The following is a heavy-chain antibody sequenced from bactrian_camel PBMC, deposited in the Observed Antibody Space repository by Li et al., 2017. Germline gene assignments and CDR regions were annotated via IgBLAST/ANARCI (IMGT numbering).Heavy chain of an antibody. Sequence: QLVESGGGSVQAGGSLRLSCAVSGYTYRTYCMGWFRQAPGKEREGVAAIDVDGNTLYGNSVKGRFTISQDKTKNALYLQMDSLKPEDSAMYYCAGDWSCRSDYESWGQGTQVTVS. V-gene: IGHV3S55*01. D-gene: IGHD4*01. J-gene: IGHJ4*01. CDR2: IDVDGNT. CDR3: AGDWSCRSDYES. CDR1: GYTYRTYC.